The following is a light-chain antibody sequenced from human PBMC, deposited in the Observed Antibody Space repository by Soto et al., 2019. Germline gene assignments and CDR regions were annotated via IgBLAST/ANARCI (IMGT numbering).Light chain of an antibody. J-gene: IGKJ1*01. CDR2: GAS. CDR3: QQYGSSPRT. Sequence: EIVLTQSPGTLSLSPGERATLSCRASQSVSSSYLAWYQQKPGQAPRLLIYGASSRATGIPDRFSGSGSGTDFPLTIRRLEPAAFAVYYCQQYGSSPRTFGQGTKVEIK. V-gene: IGKV3-20*01. CDR1: QSVSSSY.